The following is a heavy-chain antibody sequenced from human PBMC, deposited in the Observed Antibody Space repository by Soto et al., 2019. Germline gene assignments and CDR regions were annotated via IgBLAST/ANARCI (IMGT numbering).Heavy chain of an antibody. D-gene: IGHD3-16*01. V-gene: IGHV2-5*02. J-gene: IGHJ5*02. CDR2: IYWDDDK. CDR1: GFSLTTRGVG. Sequence: QITLKESGPTLVKPTQTLTLTCTFSGFSLTTRGVGVGWIRQPPGKALESLALIYWDDDKRYSPSLQSRLSTTKDTSKSQVVLTMANLDPVDTATYYCAHIPNYYQYDWFDPWGRGTLVPVSS. CDR3: AHIPNYYQYDWFDP.